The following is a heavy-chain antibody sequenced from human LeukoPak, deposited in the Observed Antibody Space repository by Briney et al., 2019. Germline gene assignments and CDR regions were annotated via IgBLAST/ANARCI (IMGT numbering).Heavy chain of an antibody. CDR3: ARVSYDFWSGYRFDY. Sequence: ESSETLSLTCTVSGGSISSYYWSWIRQPPGRGLEWIGYIYYSGSTNYNPSLKSRVTISVDTSKNQFSLKLSSVTAADTAVYYCARVSYDFWSGYRFDYWGQGTPVTVSS. J-gene: IGHJ4*02. V-gene: IGHV4-59*01. CDR1: GGSISSYY. D-gene: IGHD3-3*01. CDR2: IYYSGST.